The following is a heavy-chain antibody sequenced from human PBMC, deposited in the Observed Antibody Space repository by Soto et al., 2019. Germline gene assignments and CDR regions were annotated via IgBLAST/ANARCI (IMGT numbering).Heavy chain of an antibody. CDR1: GYTFRNYV. V-gene: IGHV1-18*01. CDR3: ARGISLIMAAPGH. CDR2: VSPYNGNA. D-gene: IGHD3-22*01. J-gene: IGHJ4*02. Sequence: ASVKVSCKTSGYTFRNYVISWVRQTPGQGLEWMGWVSPYNGNASYPQKFQGRVTMTTDTSTATAHMELTSLRSDDTAMYYCARGISLIMAAPGHWGQGTLVTVSS.